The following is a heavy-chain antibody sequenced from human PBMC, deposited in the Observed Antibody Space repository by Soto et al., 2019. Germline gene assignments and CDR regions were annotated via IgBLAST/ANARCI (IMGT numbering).Heavy chain of an antibody. CDR2: ISGSGGST. CDR3: AKDLYGSGSYYNFGAFDI. J-gene: IGHJ3*02. V-gene: IGHV3-23*01. D-gene: IGHD3-10*01. Sequence: GGSLRLSCAASGFTFSSYAMSWVRQAPGKGLEWVSAISGSGGSTYYADSVKRRFTISRDNSKNTLYLQMNSLRAEDTAVYYCAKDLYGSGSYYNFGAFDIWGQGTMVTVSS. CDR1: GFTFSSYA.